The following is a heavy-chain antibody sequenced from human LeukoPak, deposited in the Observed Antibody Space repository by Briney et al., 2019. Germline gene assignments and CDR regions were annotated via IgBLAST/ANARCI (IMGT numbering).Heavy chain of an antibody. CDR3: VKDDGWVQYAN. J-gene: IGHJ4*02. Sequence: GGSLRLSCTPSGFSFSSYGMHWVRQAPGKGLEWVSGIRADAVTTYYADSVKGRFIISRDNSKNTVYLQMNSLSAEDAAVYYCVKDDGWVQYANWGQGTLVTVSS. CDR1: GFSFSSYG. V-gene: IGHV3-23*01. CDR2: IRADAVTT. D-gene: IGHD5-24*01.